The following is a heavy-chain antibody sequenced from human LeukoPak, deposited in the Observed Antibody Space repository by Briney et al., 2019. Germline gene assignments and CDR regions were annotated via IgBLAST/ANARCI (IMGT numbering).Heavy chain of an antibody. CDR1: GGTFSSYA. Sequence: GASVKVSCKASGGTFSSYAISWVRQAPGQGLEWMGGIIPIFGTANYAQKFQGRVTITADESTSTAYMELSSLRSEDTAVYYCAARNDYYDSSGSYYYYYYMDVWGKGTTVTVSS. CDR3: AARNDYYDSSGSYYYYYYMDV. D-gene: IGHD3-22*01. V-gene: IGHV1-69*13. J-gene: IGHJ6*03. CDR2: IIPIFGTA.